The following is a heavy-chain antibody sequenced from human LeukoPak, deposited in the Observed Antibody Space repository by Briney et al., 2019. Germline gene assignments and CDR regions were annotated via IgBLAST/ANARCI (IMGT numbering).Heavy chain of an antibody. CDR3: ARRTYSSSSFDY. V-gene: IGHV4-39*01. CDR1: GDSISSSNYY. Sequence: PSETLSLTCTVSGDSISSSNYYWGWIRQSPGKGLEWIGSIYYSGSTYYNPSLKSRVTISVDTSKNQFSLNLSSVTAAGTAVYFCARRTYSSSSFDYWGQGTLVTVSS. D-gene: IGHD6-6*01. CDR2: IYYSGST. J-gene: IGHJ4*02.